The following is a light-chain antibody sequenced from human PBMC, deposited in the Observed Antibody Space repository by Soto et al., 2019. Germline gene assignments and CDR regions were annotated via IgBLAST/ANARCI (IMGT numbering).Light chain of an antibody. V-gene: IGLV1-40*01. CDR3: QSYDSSLYVV. Sequence: QSVLTQPPSVSGAPGQRVTISCTGSSSNIGAGYDVHWYQQLPGAAPKLLIYGSTNRPSGVPDRFSGSKSGTSASLAITGLQAEDEADYYCQSYDSSLYVVFGGVTKVTVL. J-gene: IGLJ2*01. CDR2: GST. CDR1: SSNIGAGYD.